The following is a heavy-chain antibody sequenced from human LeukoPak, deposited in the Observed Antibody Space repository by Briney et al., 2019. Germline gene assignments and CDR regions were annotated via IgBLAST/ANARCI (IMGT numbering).Heavy chain of an antibody. CDR3: ARRTYSSGWYGY. CDR1: GGSFSGYY. CDR2: INHSGST. J-gene: IGHJ4*02. V-gene: IGHV4-34*01. D-gene: IGHD6-19*01. Sequence: SETLSLTCAVYGGSFSGYYWSWIRQPPGKGLEWIGEINHSGSTNYNPSLKSRVTISVDTSKNQFSLKLSSVTAADTAVYYCARRTYSSGWYGYWGQGTLVTVSS.